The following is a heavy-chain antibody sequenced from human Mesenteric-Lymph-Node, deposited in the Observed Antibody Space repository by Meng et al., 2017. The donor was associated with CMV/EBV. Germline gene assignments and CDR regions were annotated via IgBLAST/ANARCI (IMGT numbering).Heavy chain of an antibody. CDR1: GFTFSDYA. CDR3: AKGGGMDV. V-gene: IGHV3-30-3*01. Sequence: GESLKISCAASGFTFSDYAMHWVRQAPGKGLEWVAVISHDGSNKYYADSVKGRFTISRDNPKNTLYLQLNSLRAEDTAVYYCAKGGGMDVWGQGTTVTVSS. CDR2: ISHDGSNK. J-gene: IGHJ6*02.